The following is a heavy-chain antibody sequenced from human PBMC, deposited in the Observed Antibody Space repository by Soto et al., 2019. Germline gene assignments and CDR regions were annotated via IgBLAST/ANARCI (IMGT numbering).Heavy chain of an antibody. V-gene: IGHV4-34*01. CDR1: GGSFSGYY. Sequence: SETLSLTCAVYGGSFSGYYWSWIRQPPGKGLEWIGEINHSGSTNYNPSLKSRVTISVDTSKNQFSLKLSSVTAADTAVYYCARVYLPPAARRSPYAYYYYYGMDVWGHGTTVTVSS. CDR3: ARVYLPPAARRSPYAYYYYYGMDV. D-gene: IGHD6-6*01. J-gene: IGHJ6*02. CDR2: INHSGST.